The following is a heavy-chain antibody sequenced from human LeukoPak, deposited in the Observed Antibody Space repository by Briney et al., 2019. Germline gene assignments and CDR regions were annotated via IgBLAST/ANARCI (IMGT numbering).Heavy chain of an antibody. J-gene: IGHJ3*02. V-gene: IGHV1-2*02. D-gene: IGHD5-18*01. CDR3: ARVIQLWFGFDI. CDR1: GYTFTGYY. CDR2: INPNSGGT. Sequence: ASVKVSCKASGYTFTGYYMHWVRQAPGQGLEWMGWINPNSGGTNYAQKFQGRVTMTRDTSISTACMELSRLRSDDTAVYYCARVIQLWFGFDIWGQGTMVTVSS.